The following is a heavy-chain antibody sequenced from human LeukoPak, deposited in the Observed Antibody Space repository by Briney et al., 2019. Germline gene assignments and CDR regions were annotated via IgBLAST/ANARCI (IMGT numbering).Heavy chain of an antibody. CDR3: ARAYSNYEYYFDY. Sequence: GASVKVSCKASGYTFTGYYMHWVRQAPGQGLEWMGWINPNSGGTNYAQKFQGRVTITRNTSISTAYMELSSLRSEDTAVYYCARAYSNYEYYFDYWGQGTLVTVSS. D-gene: IGHD4-11*01. CDR2: INPNSGGT. CDR1: GYTFTGYY. J-gene: IGHJ4*02. V-gene: IGHV1-2*02.